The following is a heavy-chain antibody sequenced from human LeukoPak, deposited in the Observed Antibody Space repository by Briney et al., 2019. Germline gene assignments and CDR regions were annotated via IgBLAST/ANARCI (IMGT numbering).Heavy chain of an antibody. Sequence: GGSLRLSCVASGLIFNRYWMHWLRHAPGKGLVWVSRINSDGSRIIYADSVKGRFTISRDNAKNTLYLQVNSLRAEDTAVYYWGNWAVGVEGTDVAPPIYYWGQGTLVTVSS. CDR1: GLIFNRYW. D-gene: IGHD2-8*01. CDR3: GNWAVGVEGTDVAPPIYY. V-gene: IGHV3-74*01. CDR2: INSDGSRI. J-gene: IGHJ4*02.